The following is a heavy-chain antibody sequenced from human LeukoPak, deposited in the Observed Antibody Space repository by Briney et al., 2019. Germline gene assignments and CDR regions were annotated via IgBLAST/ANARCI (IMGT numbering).Heavy chain of an antibody. CDR2: IIPIFGTA. CDR3: ARDASSSSGAYYYYMDV. CDR1: GGTFSSYA. V-gene: IGHV1-69*13. Sequence: SVKVSCKASGGTFSSYAISWVRQAPGQGLEWMGGIIPIFGTANYAQKFQGRVTITADESTSTAYMELSSLRSEDTAVYYCARDASSSSGAYYYYMDVWGKGTTVTVS. J-gene: IGHJ6*03. D-gene: IGHD6-6*01.